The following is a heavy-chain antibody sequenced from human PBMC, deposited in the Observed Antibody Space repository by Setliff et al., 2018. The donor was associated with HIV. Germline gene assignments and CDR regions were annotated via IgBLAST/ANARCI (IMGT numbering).Heavy chain of an antibody. Sequence: ASVKVSCKVSGYTLTELSMHWVRQAPGKGLGWMGGFDPEDAETIYAQRFQGRVTMTEDTSTDTAYMELSSLRSDDTAVYYCARGRTAGYTYNYGYWGQGTLVTVSS. CDR1: GYTLTELS. V-gene: IGHV1-24*01. CDR2: FDPEDAET. CDR3: ARGRTAGYTYNYGY. J-gene: IGHJ4*02. D-gene: IGHD3-16*01.